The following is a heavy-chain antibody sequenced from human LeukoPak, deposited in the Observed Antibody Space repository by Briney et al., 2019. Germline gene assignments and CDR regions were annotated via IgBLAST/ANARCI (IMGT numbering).Heavy chain of an antibody. CDR3: AKDLVALGYNWFDP. V-gene: IGHV3-23*01. D-gene: IGHD2-8*02. CDR2: ISGGGGTT. Sequence: GGSLRLSFAASGFTFSSYAMHWVRQAPGKGLEWVSAISGGGGTTYYTDSVKGRFTISRDNSKNTLYLQMNSLRAEDTAVYYCAKDLVALGYNWFDPWGQGTLVTVSS. J-gene: IGHJ5*02. CDR1: GFTFSSYA.